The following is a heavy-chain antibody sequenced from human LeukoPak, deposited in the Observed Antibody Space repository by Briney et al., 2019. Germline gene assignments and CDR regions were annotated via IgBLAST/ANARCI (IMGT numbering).Heavy chain of an antibody. V-gene: IGHV3-21*04. D-gene: IGHD1-1*01. CDR2: ISTSSTYI. J-gene: IGHJ6*03. Sequence: PGGSLRLSCAASGFTFSSYSMNWVRQAPGKGLEWVSFISTSSTYIYYADSVKGRFTISRDTSKNTLFLQMNSLRAEDTALYYCAKRGVERVGDYHYYYYLDVWGKGTTVTVSS. CDR1: GFTFSSYS. CDR3: AKRGVERVGDYHYYYYLDV.